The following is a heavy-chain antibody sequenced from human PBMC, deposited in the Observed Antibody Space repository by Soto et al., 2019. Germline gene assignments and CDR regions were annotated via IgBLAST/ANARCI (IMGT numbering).Heavy chain of an antibody. CDR3: AKATHCSGGSCYSLDY. CDR1: GFTFDDYA. D-gene: IGHD2-15*01. J-gene: IGHJ4*02. CDR2: ISWNSGSI. V-gene: IGHV3-9*01. Sequence: EVQLVESGGGLVQPGRSLRLSCAASGFTFDDYAMHWVRQAPGKGLEWVSGISWNSGSIGYADSVKGRFTISRDNAKNSLYLQMNSLRAEDAALYYGAKATHCSGGSCYSLDYWGQGTLVTVSS.